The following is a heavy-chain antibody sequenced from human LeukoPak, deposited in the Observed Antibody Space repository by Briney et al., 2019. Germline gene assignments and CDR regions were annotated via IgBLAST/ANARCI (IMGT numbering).Heavy chain of an antibody. CDR2: ISSSSSYI. CDR3: ARDYSSESWFDP. V-gene: IGHV3-21*01. CDR1: GFTFSSYS. D-gene: IGHD6-19*01. Sequence: GGSLRLSCAASGFTFSSYSMNWVRQAPGKGLEWISSISSSSSYIYYADSVKGRFTISRDNAKNSLYLQMNSLRAEDTAVYYCARDYSSESWFDPWGQGTLVTVSS. J-gene: IGHJ5*02.